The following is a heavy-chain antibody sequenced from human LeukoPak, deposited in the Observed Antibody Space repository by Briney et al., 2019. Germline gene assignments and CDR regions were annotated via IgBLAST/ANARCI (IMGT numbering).Heavy chain of an antibody. CDR3: ARDRDFDNAFDI. CDR1: GYTFSDYA. J-gene: IGHJ3*02. Sequence: GASVKVSCKASGYTFSDYAFSWVRQAPGQGLEWMGWISAYNGGTKYTEKFQGRVTMTTDKPTSTAYMELRSLTSDDTAVYYCARDRDFDNAFDIWGQGTMVTVSS. CDR2: ISAYNGGT. V-gene: IGHV1-18*01. D-gene: IGHD3-10*01.